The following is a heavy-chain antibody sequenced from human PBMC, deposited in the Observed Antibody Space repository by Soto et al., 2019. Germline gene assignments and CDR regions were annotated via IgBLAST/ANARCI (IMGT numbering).Heavy chain of an antibody. CDR3: AKEGHTSGRCGCFNI. J-gene: IGHJ3*02. D-gene: IGHD6-19*01. V-gene: IGHV3-30*18. CDR2: ISVDGRND. CDR1: GFTLSSSV. Sequence: GGSLRLSCAASGFTLSSSVMHWVRQAPGKRLEWLSVISVDGRNDLHAGAVKGRFTISRDISKNMVYLQMNDLRPDDTAMYFCAKEGHTSGRCGCFNIWGQGTMVTV.